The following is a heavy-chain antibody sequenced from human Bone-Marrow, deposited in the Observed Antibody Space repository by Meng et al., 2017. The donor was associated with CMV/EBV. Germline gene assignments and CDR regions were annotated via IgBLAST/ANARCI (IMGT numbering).Heavy chain of an antibody. CDR3: ARRVPAAIRSGVVWFEP. D-gene: IGHD2-2*02. V-gene: IGHV1-8*03. J-gene: IGHJ5*01. CDR2: MNPNSGNT. CDR1: GYTFTSYD. Sequence: ASVKVSCKASGYTFTSYDINWVRQATGQGLEWMGWMNPNSGNTGYAQKFQGRVTITRNTSISTAYMELSSLRSEDTAVYYCARRVPAAIRSGVVWFEPWGQGNLVTGAS.